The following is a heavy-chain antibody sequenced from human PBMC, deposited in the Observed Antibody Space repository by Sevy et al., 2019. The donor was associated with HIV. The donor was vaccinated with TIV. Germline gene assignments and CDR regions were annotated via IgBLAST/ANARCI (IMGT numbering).Heavy chain of an antibody. Sequence: SETLSLTCTVSGGSIISSTYYWGRIRQPPGKGLEWFGSVYYSGSTYYNPSLRSRVTISVDMFKVHFSLKLSSVTAADTAVYYCARRGAGPAFDVWGQGTMVTVSS. CDR2: VYYSGST. V-gene: IGHV4-39*02. D-gene: IGHD3-10*01. J-gene: IGHJ3*01. CDR3: ARRGAGPAFDV. CDR1: GGSIISSTYY.